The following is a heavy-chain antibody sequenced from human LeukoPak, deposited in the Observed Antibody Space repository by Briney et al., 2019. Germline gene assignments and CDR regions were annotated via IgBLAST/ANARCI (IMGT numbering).Heavy chain of an antibody. CDR3: ARDRRGYCSGGSCYYEGYYYYYGMDV. CDR1: GGTFSSYA. V-gene: IGHV1-69*04. D-gene: IGHD2-15*01. CDR2: IIPILGIA. Sequence: SVKVSCKASGGTFSSYAISWVRQAPGQGLEWMGRIIPILGIANYAQKFQGRVTITADKSTSTAYIELSSLRSEDTAVYYCARDRRGYCSGGSCYYEGYYYYYGMDVWGQGTTVTVSS. J-gene: IGHJ6*02.